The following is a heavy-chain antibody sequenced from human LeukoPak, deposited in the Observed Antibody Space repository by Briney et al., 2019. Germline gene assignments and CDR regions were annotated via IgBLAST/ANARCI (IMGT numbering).Heavy chain of an antibody. J-gene: IGHJ5*02. D-gene: IGHD5-12*01. CDR2: IYYSGNT. Sequence: SETLSLTCTVSGGSVSSGSYYWSWIRQPPGKGLEWIGYIYYSGNTNYNPSLKSRVTISVDTSKNQFSLKLSSVTAADTAVYYCARVVVATLGVHWFDPWGQGTLVTVSS. V-gene: IGHV4-61*01. CDR1: GGSVSSGSYY. CDR3: ARVVVATLGVHWFDP.